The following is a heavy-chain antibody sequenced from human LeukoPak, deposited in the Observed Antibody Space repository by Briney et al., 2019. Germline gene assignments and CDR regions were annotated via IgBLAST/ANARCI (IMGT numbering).Heavy chain of an antibody. J-gene: IGHJ4*02. V-gene: IGHV1-18*01. CDR1: GYTFTSYG. D-gene: IGHD3-3*01. Sequence: ASVKVSCKASGYTFTSYGISWVRQAPGQGLEWMGWISAYNGNTNYAQKLQGRVTMTTDTSTSTAYMELRSLRSDDTAVYYCARAGDDFWSGYYVDWGQGTLVTVPS. CDR3: ARAGDDFWSGYYVD. CDR2: ISAYNGNT.